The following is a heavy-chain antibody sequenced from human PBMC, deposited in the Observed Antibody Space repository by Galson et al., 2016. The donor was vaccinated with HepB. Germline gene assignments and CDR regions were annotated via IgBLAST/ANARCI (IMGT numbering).Heavy chain of an antibody. Sequence: SLRLSCAASGFTFRNCRMNWVRQAQGKGLEWVARINEDGDVKYHADSVKGRFTISRDNAENSLHLQMDSLRAEDTAVYYCASLYWGMDVWGKGTSVTVSS. V-gene: IGHV3-7*01. CDR1: GFTFRNCR. D-gene: IGHD3-16*01. CDR2: INEDGDVK. J-gene: IGHJ6*03. CDR3: ASLYWGMDV.